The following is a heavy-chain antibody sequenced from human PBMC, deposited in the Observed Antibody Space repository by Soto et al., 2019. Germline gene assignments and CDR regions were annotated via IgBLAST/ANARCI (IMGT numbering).Heavy chain of an antibody. CDR3: ASHRYTSSLDY. J-gene: IGHJ4*02. Sequence: QVQLQESGPGLVKPSGTLSLTCGVSGDSISSSNWWSWVRQPPGKGLEWIGEIYHSGYTNYNPSLKGRVTISVDKSKNQFSLKLSSVTAADTAVYYCASHRYTSSLDYWGQGTLVTVSS. CDR1: GDSISSSNW. V-gene: IGHV4-4*02. CDR2: IYHSGYT. D-gene: IGHD6-6*01.